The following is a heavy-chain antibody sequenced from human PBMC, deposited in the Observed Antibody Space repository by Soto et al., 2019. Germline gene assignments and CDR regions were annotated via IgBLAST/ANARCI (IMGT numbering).Heavy chain of an antibody. CDR1: GFTFSNYP. Sequence: EVSVSESGGGLVQPGGSLRLSCATSGFTFSNYPMNWVRQAPGKGLEWVSGISAVGDRTYYADSVKGRFTIFRDNSKTSVSLRMNSLRVEDTSVYYCARRVWGQGTLVTVSS. CDR3: ARRV. CDR2: ISAVGDRT. J-gene: IGHJ4*02. V-gene: IGHV3-23*01.